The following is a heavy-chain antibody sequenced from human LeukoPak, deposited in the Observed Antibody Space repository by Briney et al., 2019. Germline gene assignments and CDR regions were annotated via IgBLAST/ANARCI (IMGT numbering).Heavy chain of an antibody. D-gene: IGHD5-12*01. V-gene: IGHV5-51*01. CDR2: IYPGDSDT. CDR3: ARIMADIYYFDD. Sequence: GGSLKVSRKRSGYRFNNYWIGWVRQMPAKGQEWMGNIYPGDSDTRYTPPFQGQVTISADKSISTAYLQWSSLKASDTAIYYCARIMADIYYFDDWGQGTLVTVSS. CDR1: GYRFNNYW. J-gene: IGHJ4*02.